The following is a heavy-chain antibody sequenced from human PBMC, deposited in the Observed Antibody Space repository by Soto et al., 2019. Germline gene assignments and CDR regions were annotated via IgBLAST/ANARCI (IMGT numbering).Heavy chain of an antibody. CDR1: GGTFSSYA. D-gene: IGHD3-3*01. J-gene: IGHJ6*02. Sequence: GASVKVSCKASGGTFSSYAISWVRQAPGQGLEWMGGIIPIFGTANYAQKFQGRVTITADESTSTAYMELSSLRSEDTAVYYCARSLYRFLEWLSDYSSYGMDVWGQATTVTVSS. CDR3: ARSLYRFLEWLSDYSSYGMDV. V-gene: IGHV1-69*13. CDR2: IIPIFGTA.